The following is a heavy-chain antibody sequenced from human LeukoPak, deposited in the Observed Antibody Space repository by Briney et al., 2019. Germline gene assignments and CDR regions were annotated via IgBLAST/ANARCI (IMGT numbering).Heavy chain of an antibody. Sequence: SVKVSCKASGGTFSRYAVSWVRQAPGQGLEWMGGIIPMYGTTNYAQKFQGRVTITADESTSTAYMELSSLRSEDTALYYCARDRDDSSGYYYGRVLEYWGQGTLVTVSS. V-gene: IGHV1-69*13. CDR3: ARDRDDSSGYYYGRVLEY. CDR2: IIPMYGTT. D-gene: IGHD3-22*01. CDR1: GGTFSRYA. J-gene: IGHJ4*02.